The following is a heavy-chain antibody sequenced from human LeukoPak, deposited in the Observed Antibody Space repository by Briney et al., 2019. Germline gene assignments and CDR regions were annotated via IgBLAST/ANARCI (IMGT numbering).Heavy chain of an antibody. V-gene: IGHV3-9*01. D-gene: IGHD1-26*01. Sequence: GGSLRLSCAASGFTFDDYAMHWVRQAPGKGLEWVSGISWNSGSIGYADSVKGRFTISRDNAKNSLYLQMNSLRAEDTAVYYCAGFGNVGYYFDYWGQGTLVTVSS. CDR2: ISWNSGSI. CDR1: GFTFDDYA. CDR3: AGFGNVGYYFDY. J-gene: IGHJ4*02.